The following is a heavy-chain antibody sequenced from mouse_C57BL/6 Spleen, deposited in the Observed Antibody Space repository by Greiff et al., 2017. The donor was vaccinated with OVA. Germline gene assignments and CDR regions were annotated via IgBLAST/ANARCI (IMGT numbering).Heavy chain of an antibody. CDR2: IDPANGNT. D-gene: IGHD2-2*01. J-gene: IGHJ3*01. Sequence: VQLQQSVAELVRPGASVKLSCTASGFTITNTYMHWVKQTPEQGLEWIGRIDPANGNTKYAPKFQGKATITADTSSNTAYLQLSSLTCEDTAIYYCARDGHVGFAYWGQGTLVTVSA. V-gene: IGHV14-3*01. CDR1: GFTITNTY. CDR3: ARDGHVGFAY.